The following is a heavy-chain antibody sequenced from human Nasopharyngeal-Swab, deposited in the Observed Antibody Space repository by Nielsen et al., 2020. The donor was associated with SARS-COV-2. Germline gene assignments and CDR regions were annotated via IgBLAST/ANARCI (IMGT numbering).Heavy chain of an antibody. D-gene: IGHD3-9*01. Sequence: GESLKISCAASGFTFSSYAMHWVRQAPGKGLEWVAVISYDGSNKYYADSVKGRFTNSRDNSKNTLYLQMNSLRAEDTAVYYCARDVRGATYYDILTGYYNPYYYYGMDAWGQGTTVTVSS. J-gene: IGHJ6*02. CDR3: ARDVRGATYYDILTGYYNPYYYYGMDA. CDR1: GFTFSSYA. CDR2: ISYDGSNK. V-gene: IGHV3-30-3*01.